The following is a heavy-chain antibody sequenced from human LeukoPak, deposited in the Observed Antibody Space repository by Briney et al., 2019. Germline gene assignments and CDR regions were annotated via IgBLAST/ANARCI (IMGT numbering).Heavy chain of an antibody. V-gene: IGHV1-2*02. CDR2: FNPNSGGT. Sequence: GASVKVSCKASGCTFTGYYMHWVRQAPGQGLEWMGWFNPNSGGTNYAQKFQGSVTMTRDTSISTAYMELSRLRSDDTAVYYCASIPSGGYYYDSSGDDYWGQGTLVTVSS. CDR1: GCTFTGYY. J-gene: IGHJ4*02. D-gene: IGHD3-22*01. CDR3: ASIPSGGYYYDSSGDDY.